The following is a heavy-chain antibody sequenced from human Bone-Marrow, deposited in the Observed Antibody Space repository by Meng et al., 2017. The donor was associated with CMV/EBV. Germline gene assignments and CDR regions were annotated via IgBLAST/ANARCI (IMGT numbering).Heavy chain of an antibody. J-gene: IGHJ4*02. CDR1: GFTFIDYA. V-gene: IGHV3-30*09. D-gene: IGHD1-20*01. CDR3: ARGRNTWNYFDF. CDR2: ISSDGNND. Sequence: GESLKISCAASGFTFIDYAFHWVRQAPGKGLEWVAVISSDGNNDFYAGSVKGRFALSRDISKNTVYVQMSSLRVKDTAIYYCARGRNTWNYFDFWGQGALDTVSS.